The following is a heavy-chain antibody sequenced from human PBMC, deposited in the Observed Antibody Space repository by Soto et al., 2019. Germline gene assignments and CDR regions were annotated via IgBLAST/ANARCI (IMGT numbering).Heavy chain of an antibody. CDR3: AKNRRGGGYNSGPSDY. CDR1: GFTFSSYE. J-gene: IGHJ4*02. Sequence: GGSLRLSCAASGFTFSSYEMNWVRQAPGKGLEWVSYISSSGSTIYYADSVKGRFTISRDNAKNSLYLQMNSLRAEDTAVYYCAKNRRGGGYNSGPSDYWGQGTLVTVSS. V-gene: IGHV3-48*03. CDR2: ISSSGSTI. D-gene: IGHD5-12*01.